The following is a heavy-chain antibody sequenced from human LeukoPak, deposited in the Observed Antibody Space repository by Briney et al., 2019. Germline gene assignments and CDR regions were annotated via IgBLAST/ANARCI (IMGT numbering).Heavy chain of an antibody. D-gene: IGHD2-8*01. Sequence: SETLSLTCTVSGFSISSYYWSWIRQPPGKGLEWIGYIYNSGSTNLNPSLKSRVTISVDTSRNHFSLKLSSVTAADTALYYCAREEVSYAFDIWGQRTMVTVSS. CDR1: GFSISSYY. CDR2: IYNSGST. J-gene: IGHJ3*02. V-gene: IGHV4-59*01. CDR3: AREEVSYAFDI.